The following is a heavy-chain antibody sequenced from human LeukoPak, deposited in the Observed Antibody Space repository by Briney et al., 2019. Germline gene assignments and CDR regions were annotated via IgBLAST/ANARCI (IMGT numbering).Heavy chain of an antibody. CDR2: INPNSGGT. CDR1: GYTFTGYY. CDR3: ARDIRGSYRYGPDY. V-gene: IGHV1-2*02. D-gene: IGHD3-16*02. Sequence: ASVKVSCKASGYTFTGYYMHWVRQAPGQGLEWMGWINPNSGGTNYAQKFQGRVTMTRDTSISTAYMELSRLRSDDTAVYYCARDIRGSYRYGPDYWGQGTLVTVSS. J-gene: IGHJ4*02.